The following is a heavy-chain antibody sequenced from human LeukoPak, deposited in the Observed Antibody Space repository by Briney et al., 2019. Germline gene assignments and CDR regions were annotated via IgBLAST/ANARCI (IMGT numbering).Heavy chain of an antibody. CDR2: ISSNGGST. D-gene: IGHD1-26*01. CDR3: ARVSRGGVGDY. V-gene: IGHV3-64*01. CDR1: GFTFSSYA. Sequence: QPGGSLRLSCAASGFTFSSYAMHWVRQAPGKGLEYVSAISSNGGSTYYANSVKGRFTISRDNSKNTLYLQMGSLRAEDMAVYYWARVSRGGVGDYGAQGPRVTVS. J-gene: IGHJ4*02.